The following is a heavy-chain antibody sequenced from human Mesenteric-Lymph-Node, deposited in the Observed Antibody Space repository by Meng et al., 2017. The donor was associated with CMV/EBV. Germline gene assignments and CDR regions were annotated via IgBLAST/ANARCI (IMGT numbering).Heavy chain of an antibody. Sequence: GESLKISCAASGFTFSDYYMSWIRQAPGKGLEWVSYISSSGSTIYYADSVKGRFTISRDNAKNSLYLQMNSLRAEDTAVYYCARANCSSTSCYFPLYYYGMDVWGQGTTVTVSS. CDR1: GFTFSDYY. D-gene: IGHD2-2*01. CDR2: ISSSGSTI. V-gene: IGHV3-11*04. CDR3: ARANCSSTSCYFPLYYYGMDV. J-gene: IGHJ6*02.